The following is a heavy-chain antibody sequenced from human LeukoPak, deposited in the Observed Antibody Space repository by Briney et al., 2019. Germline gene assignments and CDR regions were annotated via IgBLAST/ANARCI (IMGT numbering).Heavy chain of an antibody. CDR3: ARGRASDTSGATFDS. D-gene: IGHD3-22*01. CDR1: GYTFTDYY. J-gene: IGHJ4*02. CDR2: INPDSGGT. V-gene: IGHV1-2*02. Sequence: ASVKVSCKASGYTFTDYYMHWVRQAPGQGLEWMGWINPDSGGTKYAQKFQGRVTMTRDTSISTAYVELSRLRSDDTAVYYCARGRASDTSGATFDSWGQGTLVAVSS.